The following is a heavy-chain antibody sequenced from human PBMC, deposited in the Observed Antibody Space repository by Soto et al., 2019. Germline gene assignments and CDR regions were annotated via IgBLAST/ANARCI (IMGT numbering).Heavy chain of an antibody. Sequence: ASVKVSCKAGGYAFASFGLTWLRQAPGQGLEWMGYISVYNGDTNHAQNFRGRLTMTKDTSTSTAYMELMSLTSDDTAVYYCARSRAHSGSYSLWGQGTLVTVSS. V-gene: IGHV1-18*01. CDR1: GYAFASFG. CDR2: ISVYNGDT. J-gene: IGHJ4*02. D-gene: IGHD1-26*01. CDR3: ARSRAHSGSYSL.